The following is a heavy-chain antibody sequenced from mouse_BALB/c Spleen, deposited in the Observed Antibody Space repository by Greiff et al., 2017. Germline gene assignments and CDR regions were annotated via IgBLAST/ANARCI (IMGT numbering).Heavy chain of an antibody. J-gene: IGHJ3*01. CDR2: INPYNGGT. CDR3: ARGDDYGAWFAY. V-gene: IGHV1-26*01. D-gene: IGHD2-4*01. CDR1: GYSFTGYT. Sequence: EVQLQQPGSELVRPGASMKISCKASGYSFTGYTMNWVKQRHGKNLEWIGLINPYNGGTSYNQKFKGKATLTVDKSSSTAYMELLSLTSEDSAVYYCARGDDYGAWFAYWGQGTLVTVSA.